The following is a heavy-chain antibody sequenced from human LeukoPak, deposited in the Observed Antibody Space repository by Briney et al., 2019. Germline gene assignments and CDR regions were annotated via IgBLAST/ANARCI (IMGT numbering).Heavy chain of an antibody. Sequence: PSETLSLTCTVSGGSISSYHWSWIRQPPGKGLEWIGYIYYSGSTNYNPSLKSRVTISVDTSKNQFSLKLSSVTAADTAVYYCARWVIYYGSGSFDYWGQGTLVTVSS. D-gene: IGHD3-10*01. J-gene: IGHJ4*02. V-gene: IGHV4-59*08. CDR2: IYYSGST. CDR1: GGSISSYH. CDR3: ARWVIYYGSGSFDY.